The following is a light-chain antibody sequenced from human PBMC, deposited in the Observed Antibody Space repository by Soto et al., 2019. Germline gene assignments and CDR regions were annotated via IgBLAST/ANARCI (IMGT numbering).Light chain of an antibody. V-gene: IGKV3-20*01. CDR1: QTISSNY. CDR2: GAS. Sequence: EIVLTQSPGTLSLSPGERATLSCRATQTISSNYLAWYQQKPGQAPKLLIHGASTRATGIPDRFSGSGSGRDFTLTISRLEPEDFAVYYCQLYGSSPKTFGQGTKVEV. J-gene: IGKJ1*01. CDR3: QLYGSSPKT.